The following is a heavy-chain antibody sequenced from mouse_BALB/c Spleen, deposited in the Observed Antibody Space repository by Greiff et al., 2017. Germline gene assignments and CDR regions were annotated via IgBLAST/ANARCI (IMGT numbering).Heavy chain of an antibody. CDR2: IWAGGST. CDR1: GFSLTSYG. V-gene: IGHV2-9*02. J-gene: IGHJ3*01. D-gene: IGHD2-3*01. Sequence: VKLMESGPGLVAPSQSLSITCTVSGFSLTSYGVHWVRQPPGKGLEWLGVIWAGGSTNYNSAFMSSLSIIKDNSKSQVFLKMNSLQTDDTAMYYCANDGYYVGFAYWGQGTLVTVSA. CDR3: ANDGYYVGFAY.